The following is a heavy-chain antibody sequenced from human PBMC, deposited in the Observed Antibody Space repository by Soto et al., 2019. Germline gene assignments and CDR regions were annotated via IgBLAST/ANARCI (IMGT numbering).Heavy chain of an antibody. CDR3: ARGQEAIVATH. CDR1: GDSVISNWY. J-gene: IGHJ4*02. CDR2: IKDGGKT. V-gene: IGHV4-34*01. D-gene: IGHD5-12*01. Sequence: SETLSLTCTVSGDSVISNWYWGWVRQPPGKGLEWIGEIKDGGKTNYSPSLKRRVTISADTSKNQFSLKLNFVTAADTAVYYCARGQEAIVATHWDQGTLVTVS.